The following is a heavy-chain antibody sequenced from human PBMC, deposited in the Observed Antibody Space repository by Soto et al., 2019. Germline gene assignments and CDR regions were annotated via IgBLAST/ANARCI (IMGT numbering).Heavy chain of an antibody. D-gene: IGHD5-12*01. J-gene: IGHJ1*01. CDR3: ARTVGSGYDPEYFQH. CDR1: GGSISSSNW. V-gene: IGHV4-4*02. Sequence: PSETLSLTCAVSGGSISSSNWWSWVRQPPGKGLEWIGEIYHSGSTNYNPSLKSRVTISVDKSKNQFSLKLSSVTAADTAVYYCARTVGSGYDPEYFQHWGQGTLVTVSS. CDR2: IYHSGST.